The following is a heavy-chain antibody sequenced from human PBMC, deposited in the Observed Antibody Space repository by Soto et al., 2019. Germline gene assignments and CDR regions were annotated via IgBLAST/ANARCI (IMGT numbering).Heavy chain of an antibody. J-gene: IGHJ5*02. CDR2: IYHSGST. CDR1: GYSIISGYY. V-gene: IGHV4-38-2*02. Sequence: SETLSLTCAFSGYSIISGYYWGWIRQPPGKGLEWIGSIYHSGSTYYNPSLKSRVTISVDTSKNQFSLKLSSVTAADTAVYYCARDARTYYDFWSGSYNWFDPWGQGTLVTVS. D-gene: IGHD3-3*01. CDR3: ARDARTYYDFWSGSYNWFDP.